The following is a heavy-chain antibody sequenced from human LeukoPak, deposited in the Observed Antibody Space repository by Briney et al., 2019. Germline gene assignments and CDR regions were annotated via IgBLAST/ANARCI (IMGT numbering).Heavy chain of an antibody. D-gene: IGHD5-24*01. V-gene: IGHV3-7*01. J-gene: IGHJ6*03. CDR3: ARSPPVRATIGRGYYYYYMDV. CDR2: IKQDGSEK. CDR1: GFTFSSYW. Sequence: PGGSLRLSCAASGFTFSSYWMSWVRQAPGKGLEWVANIKQDGSEKYYVDSVKGRFTISRDNAKSSLYLQMNSLRAEDTAVYYCARSPPVRATIGRGYYYYYMDVWGKGTTVTVSS.